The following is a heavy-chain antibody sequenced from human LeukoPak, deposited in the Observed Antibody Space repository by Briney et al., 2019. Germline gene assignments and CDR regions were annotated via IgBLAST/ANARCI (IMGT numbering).Heavy chain of an antibody. J-gene: IGHJ1*01. D-gene: IGHD6-13*01. V-gene: IGHV3-30*04. CDR1: GFTFSSYA. CDR2: ISYDGSNK. Sequence: GRSLRLSCAASGFTFSSYAMHWVRQAPGKGLEWVAVISYDGSNKYNADSVKGRFTISRDNSKNTLYLQMNSLRAEDTAVYYCARVGIAAAGTRVYFQHWGQGTLVTVSS. CDR3: ARVGIAAAGTRVYFQH.